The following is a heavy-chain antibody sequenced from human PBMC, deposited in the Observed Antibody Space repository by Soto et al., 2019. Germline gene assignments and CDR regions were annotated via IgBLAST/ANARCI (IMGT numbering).Heavy chain of an antibody. CDR3: AKDSNKYSSSLRGRYFDY. Sequence: PGGSLRLSCAASGFTFTSYVMSWVRQAPGKGLEWVAGISGGGSTAFYADSVKGRFTISRDNAKNTVVLQMGSLRAEDTAIYYCAKDSNKYSSSLRGRYFDYWGQGTLVTVSS. CDR2: ISGGGSTA. J-gene: IGHJ4*02. D-gene: IGHD3-22*01. CDR1: GFTFTSYV. V-gene: IGHV3-23*01.